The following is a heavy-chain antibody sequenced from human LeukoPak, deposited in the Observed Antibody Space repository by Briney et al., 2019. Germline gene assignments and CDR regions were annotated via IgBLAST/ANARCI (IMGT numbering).Heavy chain of an antibody. CDR3: ARLRDYSASWRGSASRY. D-gene: IGHD4-11*01. Sequence: ASVKVSCKTSGCTFGGYYIQWVRQAPGQGLEWMGWINPNSGATKYAQKFQGRVTLTRDTSINTAYMELSSLNINDTAVYYCARLRDYSASWRGSASRYWGQGTLVTVSS. CDR2: INPNSGAT. V-gene: IGHV1-2*02. J-gene: IGHJ4*02. CDR1: GCTFGGYY.